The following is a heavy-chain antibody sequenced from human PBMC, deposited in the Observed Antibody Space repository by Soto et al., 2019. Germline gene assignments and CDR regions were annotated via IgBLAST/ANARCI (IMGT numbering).Heavy chain of an antibody. V-gene: IGHV1-8*01. CDR3: ARGRASGSYYLLDY. Sequence: QVQLVQSGAEVKKPGASVKVSCKASGNTFTSYDINWVRQATGHGLEWMGWINPNSGNIGYAQNFQGRVTMTRDTAIRTAYMEVSRLRSDDTAGYYCARGRASGSYYLLDYWGQGTLVTVSS. J-gene: IGHJ4*02. CDR1: GNTFTSYD. D-gene: IGHD3-10*01. CDR2: INPNSGNI.